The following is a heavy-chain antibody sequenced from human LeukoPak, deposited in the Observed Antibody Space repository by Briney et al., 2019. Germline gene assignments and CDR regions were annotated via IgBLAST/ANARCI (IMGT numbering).Heavy chain of an antibody. Sequence: SETLSLTCTVSGGSISSSSYYWGWIRQSSGEGLEWIGNVHETGYANYNPSLRSRVTISVDPSKSQFSLRLTSVTAADTAEYYCARTVVTATIDGFQIWGQGTMVTVSS. CDR2: VHETGYA. D-gene: IGHD2-21*02. CDR3: ARTVVTATIDGFQI. CDR1: GGSISSSSYY. V-gene: IGHV4-39*01. J-gene: IGHJ3*02.